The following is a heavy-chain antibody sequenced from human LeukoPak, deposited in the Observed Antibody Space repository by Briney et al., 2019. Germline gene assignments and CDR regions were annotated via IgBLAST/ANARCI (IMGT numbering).Heavy chain of an antibody. V-gene: IGHV1-46*01. CDR3: ARDEPNLAAAVTWDWFDP. D-gene: IGHD6-13*01. J-gene: IGHJ5*02. Sequence: GASVKVSCKASGYTFTSYYMHWVRQAPGQGLEWMGIINPSGGSTSYAQKFQGRVTMTRDTSTSTVYMELSSPRSEDTAVYYCARDEPNLAAAVTWDWFDPWGQGTLVTVSS. CDR1: GYTFTSYY. CDR2: INPSGGST.